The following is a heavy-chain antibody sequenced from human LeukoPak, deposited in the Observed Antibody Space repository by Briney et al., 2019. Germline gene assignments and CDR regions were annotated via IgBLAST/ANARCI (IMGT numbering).Heavy chain of an antibody. V-gene: IGHV4-59*01. CDR3: ASGVDSSSWYGGNYYYYYYGMDV. D-gene: IGHD6-13*01. CDR1: GGSISSYY. Sequence: NPSETLSLTCTVSGGSISSYYWSWIRQPPGKGLEWIGYIYYSGSTNYNPSLKSRVTISEDTSKNQFSLRLSSVTAADTAVYYCASGVDSSSWYGGNYYYYYYGMDVWGQGTTVTVSS. J-gene: IGHJ6*02. CDR2: IYYSGST.